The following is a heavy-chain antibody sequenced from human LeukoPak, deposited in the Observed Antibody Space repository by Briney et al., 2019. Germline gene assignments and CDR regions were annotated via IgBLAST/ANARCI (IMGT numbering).Heavy chain of an antibody. V-gene: IGHV1-2*02. CDR3: ARAGAPTHITIFGVVISWFDP. D-gene: IGHD3-3*01. CDR2: INPNSGGT. Sequence: GASVKVSCKASGYTFTGYYMHWVRQAPGQGLEWMGWINPNSGGTNYAQKFQGRVTMTRDMSISTAYMELSRLRSDDTAVYYCARAGAPTHITIFGVVISWFDPWGQGTLVTVSS. CDR1: GYTFTGYY. J-gene: IGHJ5*02.